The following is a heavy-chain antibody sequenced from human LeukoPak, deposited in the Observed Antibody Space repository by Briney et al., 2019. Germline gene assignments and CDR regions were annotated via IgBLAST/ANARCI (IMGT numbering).Heavy chain of an antibody. CDR1: GFTFDNYA. V-gene: IGHV3-9*01. J-gene: IGHJ1*01. Sequence: GGSLRLSCAASGFTFDNYAMNWVRQVPGKGLEWISLISWNSGAIGYADSVKGRFTISRDNANNFLYLQMNSLRAEDTALYYCARAYKDRSLAGKKEFFQHWGQGTLVTVSS. CDR2: ISWNSGAI. CDR3: ARAYKDRSLAGKKEFFQH. D-gene: IGHD6-19*01.